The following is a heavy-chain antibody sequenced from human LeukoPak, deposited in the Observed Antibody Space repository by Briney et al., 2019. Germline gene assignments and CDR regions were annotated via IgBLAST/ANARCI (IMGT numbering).Heavy chain of an antibody. D-gene: IGHD3-3*02. CDR1: GDSISSSPYY. V-gene: IGHV4-39*01. CDR3: ARQHLTYFDY. J-gene: IGHJ4*02. CDR2: ISYSGSN. Sequence: SGTLSLTCTVSGDSISSSPYYWGWIRQPPGKGLEWIASISYSGSNYYNPSLKSRVTISVDTSKNQFSLKLSSVTAADTAVYYCARQHLTYFDYWGQGTLVTVSS.